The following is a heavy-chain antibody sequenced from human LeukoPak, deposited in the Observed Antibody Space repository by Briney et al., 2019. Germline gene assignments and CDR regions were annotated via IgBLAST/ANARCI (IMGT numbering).Heavy chain of an antibody. J-gene: IGHJ5*02. CDR3: ARDQGAAAIYIEEDWFDP. Sequence: GGSLRLSCAASGFTFIKYSMNWVRQAPGKGLEWVSSISTSSSYIYYADSVKGRFTISRDNAKNSLYLQMNSLRAEDTAVYYCARDQGAAAIYIEEDWFDPWGQGTLVTVSS. D-gene: IGHD2-2*02. CDR1: GFTFIKYS. V-gene: IGHV3-21*01. CDR2: ISTSSSYI.